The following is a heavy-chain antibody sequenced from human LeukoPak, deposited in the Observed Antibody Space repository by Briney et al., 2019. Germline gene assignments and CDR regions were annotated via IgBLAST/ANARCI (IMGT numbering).Heavy chain of an antibody. CDR3: ARDTIVVVPAAILDAFDI. CDR2: IIPIFGTA. CDR1: GGTFSSYA. Sequence: ASVKVSCKASGGTFSSYAISWVRQAPGQGLEWMGGIIPIFGTANYAQKFQGRVTITADESTSTAYMELSSLRSEDTAVYYCARDTIVVVPAAILDAFDIWGQGTMVTVSS. V-gene: IGHV1-69*13. J-gene: IGHJ3*02. D-gene: IGHD2-2*01.